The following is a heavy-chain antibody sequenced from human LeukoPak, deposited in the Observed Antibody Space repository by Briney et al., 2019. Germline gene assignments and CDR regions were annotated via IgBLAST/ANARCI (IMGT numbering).Heavy chain of an antibody. Sequence: ASVKVSCGASGYTFTIYGISWVREAPGQGLEWMGWISAYNGNTNYAQKPQGRVTMTTDTSTSTAYMELRSLRSDDTAVYYCARDGEKGSLLDDYWGQGTLVTVSS. CDR1: GYTFTIYG. CDR3: ARDGEKGSLLDDY. J-gene: IGHJ4*02. CDR2: ISAYNGNT. D-gene: IGHD2-15*01. V-gene: IGHV1-18*04.